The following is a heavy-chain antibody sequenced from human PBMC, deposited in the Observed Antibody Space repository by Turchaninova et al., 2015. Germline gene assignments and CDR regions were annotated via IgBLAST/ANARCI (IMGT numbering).Heavy chain of an antibody. CDR1: GYSITTYW. V-gene: IGHV5-51*01. CDR3: ARRVSGWLFDF. CDR2: IYPGDSDT. D-gene: IGHD6-19*01. J-gene: IGHJ4*02. Sequence: EVQLVQSGAEVKKPGESLKISCKASGYSITTYWIGWVRQMPGKGLECMGIIYPGDSDTRYSPSLQGQVTMSADKSIRNAYLQLSSLKASDSAMYYCARRVSGWLFDFWGQGTLVTVSS.